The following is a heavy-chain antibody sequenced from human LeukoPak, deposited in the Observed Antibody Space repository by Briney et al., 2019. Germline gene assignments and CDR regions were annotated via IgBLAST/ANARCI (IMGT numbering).Heavy chain of an antibody. D-gene: IGHD2-2*02. J-gene: IGHJ4*02. CDR1: GFTFSSYA. Sequence: PGGSLRLSCAASGFTFSSYAMNWVRQAPGKGLEWVSSISSSSSYIYYADSVKGRFTISRDNAKNSLYLQMNSLRAEDTAVYYCARRGDCSSTSCYSDYWGQGTLVTVSS. V-gene: IGHV3-21*01. CDR2: ISSSSSYI. CDR3: ARRGDCSSTSCYSDY.